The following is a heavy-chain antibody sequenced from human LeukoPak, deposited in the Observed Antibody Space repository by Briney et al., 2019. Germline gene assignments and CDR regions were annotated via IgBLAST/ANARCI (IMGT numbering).Heavy chain of an antibody. CDR1: GGSISSSRYY. Sequence: SEALSLTCTVSGGSISSSRYYWGWIRQPPGKGLEWIGSIYYSGSTDYNPSLKSRVTISVDTSKNQFSLKLSSVTAADTAVYYCARERQQLVPDFDLWGRGTLITVSS. V-gene: IGHV4-39*07. CDR3: ARERQQLVPDFDL. J-gene: IGHJ2*01. D-gene: IGHD6-13*01. CDR2: IYYSGST.